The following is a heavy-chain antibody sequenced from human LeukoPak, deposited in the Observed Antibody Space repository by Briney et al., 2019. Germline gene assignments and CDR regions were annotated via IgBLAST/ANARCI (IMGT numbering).Heavy chain of an antibody. D-gene: IGHD5-24*01. CDR3: ARRDQAIDY. CDR1: DGSVSSVGYY. J-gene: IGHJ4*02. CDR2: IYYSGTT. Sequence: PSETLSLTCTVSDGSVSSVGYYWGWIHQPPGKGLEWIGSIYYSGTTYYNPSLASRVTIFVDTSKNQFSLRLSSVTAADTAVYYCARRDQAIDYWGQGTLVTVSS. V-gene: IGHV4-39*01.